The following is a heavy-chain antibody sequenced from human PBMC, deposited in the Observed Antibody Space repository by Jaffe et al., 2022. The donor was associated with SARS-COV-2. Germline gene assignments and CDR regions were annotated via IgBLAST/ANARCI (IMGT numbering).Heavy chain of an antibody. D-gene: IGHD1-26*01. V-gene: IGHV3-30*18. CDR2: ISYDGSNK. CDR3: AKSEVGATSSYYYYGMDV. J-gene: IGHJ6*02. Sequence: QVQLVESGGGVVQPGRSLRLSCAASGFTFSSYGMHWVRQAPGKGLEWVAAISYDGSNKYYADSVKGRFTISRDNSKNTLYLQMNSLRAEDTAVYYCAKSEVGATSSYYYYGMDVWGQGTTVTVSS. CDR1: GFTFSSYG.